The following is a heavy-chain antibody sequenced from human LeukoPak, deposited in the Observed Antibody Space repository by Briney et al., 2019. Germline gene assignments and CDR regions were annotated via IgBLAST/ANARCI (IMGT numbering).Heavy chain of an antibody. D-gene: IGHD3-3*01. CDR1: GYIFSNYG. Sequence: GASVTVSCKASGYIFSNYGISWVRQAPGQGLEWMGWISGHNGNTNYAQTVQDRVTMTTDTSTNTPYMELKTLISDDAAVYFCARDHAGSYYDVWSGYYNDDGGADYWGQGTLVTVSS. V-gene: IGHV1-18*01. CDR2: ISGHNGNT. J-gene: IGHJ4*02. CDR3: ARDHAGSYYDVWSGYYNDDGGADY.